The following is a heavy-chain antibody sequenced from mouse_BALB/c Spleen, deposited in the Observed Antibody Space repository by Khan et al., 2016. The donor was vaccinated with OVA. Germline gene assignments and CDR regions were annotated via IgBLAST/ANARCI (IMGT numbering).Heavy chain of an antibody. V-gene: IGHV1-76*01. J-gene: IGHJ2*01. CDR1: GYIFTSYW. CDR2: IYPGTDNS. Sequence: QVQLKQSGAELVRPGASVKLSCKTSGYIFTSYWIHWVKQRSGQGLEWIARIYPGTDNSYYNEKFKDKATLTADKSSSTAYMQLRSLKSEDSDVYFCAREEALYDFDHWGQGTTLTVSS. D-gene: IGHD2-14*01. CDR3: AREEALYDFDH.